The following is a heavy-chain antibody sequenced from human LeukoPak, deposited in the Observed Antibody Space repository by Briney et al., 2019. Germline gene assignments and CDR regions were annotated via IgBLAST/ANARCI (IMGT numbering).Heavy chain of an antibody. D-gene: IGHD3-10*01. J-gene: IGHJ4*02. V-gene: IGHV1-46*01. CDR3: ARVYGQTLFDY. CDR2: INPSGGST. Sequence: GASVKVSCKASGYTFTSYYMHWVRQAPGQGLEWMGIINPSGGSTSYAQKFQGRVTMTRDTSTSTAYMELSRLRSDDTAVYYRARVYGQTLFDYWGQGTLVTVSS. CDR1: GYTFTSYY.